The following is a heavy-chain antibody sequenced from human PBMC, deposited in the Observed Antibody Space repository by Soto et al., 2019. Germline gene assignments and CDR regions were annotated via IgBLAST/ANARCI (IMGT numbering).Heavy chain of an antibody. CDR3: AKMDYDSSGYFFPVMGY. V-gene: IGHV3-23*01. J-gene: IGHJ4*02. D-gene: IGHD3-22*01. CDR1: GFTFSSYA. Sequence: EVQLLESGGGLVQPGGSLRLSCAASGFTFSSYAMSWVRQAPGKGLEWVSAISGRGGSTYYADSVKGRFTISRDNSKNTLYLQMNSLRAEDTAVYYCAKMDYDSSGYFFPVMGYWGQGTLFTVSS. CDR2: ISGRGGST.